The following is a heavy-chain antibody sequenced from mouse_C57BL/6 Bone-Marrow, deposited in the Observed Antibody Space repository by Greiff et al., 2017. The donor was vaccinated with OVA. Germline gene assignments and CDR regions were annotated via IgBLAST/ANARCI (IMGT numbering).Heavy chain of an antibody. Sequence: EVKLVESGGDLVKPGASLKLSCAASGFTFSSYGMSWVRQTPDKRLEWVATISSGGSYTYYPDSVKGRFTIPRDNTKNTLYLQMSSLKSEDTAMYYCARHHGDYGGQGTTLTVSS. V-gene: IGHV5-6*02. J-gene: IGHJ2*01. CDR1: GFTFSSYG. CDR2: ISSGGSYT. CDR3: ARHHGDY.